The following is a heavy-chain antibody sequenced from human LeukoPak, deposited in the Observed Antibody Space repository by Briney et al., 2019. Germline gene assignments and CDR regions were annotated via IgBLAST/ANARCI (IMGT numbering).Heavy chain of an antibody. CDR3: AKTSGLGIFEF. CDR1: GFTFSSSG. V-gene: IGHV3-23*01. D-gene: IGHD3-10*01. Sequence: GGSLRLSCVASGFTFSSSGMNWVRQAPGKGLDWVSSISGSGNSTYDADSVKGRFTISRDNSKNTLYLQMNSLRAEDTAVYYCAKTSGLGIFEFWGQGTLVTVSS. J-gene: IGHJ4*02. CDR2: ISGSGNST.